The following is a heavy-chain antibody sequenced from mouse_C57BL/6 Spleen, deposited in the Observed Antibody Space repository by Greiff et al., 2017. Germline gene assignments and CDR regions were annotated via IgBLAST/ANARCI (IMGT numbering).Heavy chain of an antibody. D-gene: IGHD1-1*01. CDR3: TTSHYYGSSNLYFDV. Sequence: EVQLQQSGAELVRPGASVKLSCTASGFNIKDYYMHWVKQRPEQGLEWIGRIDPEDGDTEYAPKFQGKATMTADTSSNTAYLQLSSLTSEDTAVYYCTTSHYYGSSNLYFDVWGTGTTVTVSS. J-gene: IGHJ1*03. CDR2: IDPEDGDT. V-gene: IGHV14-1*01. CDR1: GFNIKDYY.